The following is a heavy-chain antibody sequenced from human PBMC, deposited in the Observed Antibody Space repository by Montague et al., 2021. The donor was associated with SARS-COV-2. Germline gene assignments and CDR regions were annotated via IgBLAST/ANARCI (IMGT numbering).Heavy chain of an antibody. CDR2: IYYRGST. Sequence: SETLSLTCTVSNGSINSYYWSCVWQPPGKRLEWIGYIYYRGSTNYNPSLESRVTMSIDTSKNQFSLKLRSVTAADTAVYFCAREGLHNWFDPWGQGTLVIVSS. J-gene: IGHJ5*02. V-gene: IGHV4-59*01. CDR3: AREGLHNWFDP. CDR1: NGSINSYY.